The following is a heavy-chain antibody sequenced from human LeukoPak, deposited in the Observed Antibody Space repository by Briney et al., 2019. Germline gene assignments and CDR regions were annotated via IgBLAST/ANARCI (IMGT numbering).Heavy chain of an antibody. V-gene: IGHV4-4*07. D-gene: IGHD1-26*01. J-gene: IGHJ4*02. CDR2: IYITGST. CDR3: ARASGTYPNSLDS. Sequence: PSETLCLTCSVSGASVNSCYWTWIREAAGKGPEWIGRIYITGSTDYNPSLKSRVTISLDKSNNEFSLKMNSVTAADTAVYFCARASGTYPNSLDSWGRGTLVLVSS. CDR1: GASVNSCY.